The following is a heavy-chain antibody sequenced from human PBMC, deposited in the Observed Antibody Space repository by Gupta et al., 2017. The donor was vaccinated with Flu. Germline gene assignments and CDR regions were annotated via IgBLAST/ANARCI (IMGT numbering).Heavy chain of an antibody. V-gene: IGHV3-30*18. Sequence: ARGEGLEWVAGISDDGVDKYNERSVRGGVSISRDNPKSTVYLEMKSLRAENTRVYYCAKQTIPDNVRDGVDVWGKGTTVTVSS. D-gene: IGHD1-20*01. CDR2: ISDDGVDK. CDR3: AKQTIPDNVRDGVDV. J-gene: IGHJ6*03.